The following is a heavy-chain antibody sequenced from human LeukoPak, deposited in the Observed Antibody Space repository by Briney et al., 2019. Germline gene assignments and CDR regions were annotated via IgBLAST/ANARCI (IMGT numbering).Heavy chain of an antibody. CDR1: GGTFSSYA. V-gene: IGHV1-69*13. CDR2: IIPSFGTA. CDR3: ASSRGVYYYYGMDV. D-gene: IGHD3-16*01. J-gene: IGHJ6*02. Sequence: SVKVSCKASGGTFSSYAISWVRQAPGQGLEWMGGIIPSFGTANYAQKFQGRVTITADESTSTAYMELSSLRSEDTAVYYCASSRGVYYYYGMDVWGQGTTVTVSS.